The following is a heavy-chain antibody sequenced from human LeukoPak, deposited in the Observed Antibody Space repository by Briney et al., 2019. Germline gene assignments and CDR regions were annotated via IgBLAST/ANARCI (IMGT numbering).Heavy chain of an antibody. CDR3: ARLRPPLVMYYYYGMDV. CDR1: GGSISSYY. CDR2: IYYSGST. V-gene: IGHV4-59*01. D-gene: IGHD3-9*01. Sequence: SETLSLTCTVSGGSISSYYWSWIRQPPGKGLEWIGYIYYSGSTNYNPSLKSRVTISVDTSKNQFSLKLSSVTAADTAVYYCARLRPPLVMYYYYGMDVWGQGTTVTVSS. J-gene: IGHJ6*02.